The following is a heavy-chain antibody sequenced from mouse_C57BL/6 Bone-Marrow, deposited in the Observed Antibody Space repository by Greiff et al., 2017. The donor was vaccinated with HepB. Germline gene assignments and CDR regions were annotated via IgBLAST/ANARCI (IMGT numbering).Heavy chain of an antibody. D-gene: IGHD1-1*01. J-gene: IGHJ1*03. CDR1: GYAFSSYW. V-gene: IGHV1-80*01. Sequence: VKLVESGAELVKPGASVKISCKASGYAFSSYWMNWVKQRPGKGLEWIGQIYPGDGDTNYNGKFKGKATLTADKSSSTAYMQLSSLTSEDSAVYFCASTVVDWYFDVWGTGTTVTVSS. CDR2: IYPGDGDT. CDR3: ASTVVDWYFDV.